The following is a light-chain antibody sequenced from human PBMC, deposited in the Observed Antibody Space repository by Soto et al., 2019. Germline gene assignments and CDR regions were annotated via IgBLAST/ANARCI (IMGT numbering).Light chain of an antibody. V-gene: IGKV1-9*01. CDR1: QAMTNN. CDR2: DEC. CDR3: QQDKSYPRT. Sequence: DIHLTQSPSSLSASVRDRVSITGRASQAMTNNLAWYQEKPGNPPRLLVYDECTLHSGVPSRFSGRKVGTQFILTIDSLQPEDFATYYCQQDKSYPRTFGGGTKVDIK. J-gene: IGKJ4*01.